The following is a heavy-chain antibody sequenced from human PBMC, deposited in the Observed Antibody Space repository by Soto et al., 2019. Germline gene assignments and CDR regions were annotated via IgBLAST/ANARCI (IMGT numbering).Heavy chain of an antibody. D-gene: IGHD6-13*01. CDR2: INPSGGST. CDR3: ARGGYRSSWYGGMDV. V-gene: IGHV1-46*01. CDR1: GYTFTTYY. Sequence: GASVKVSCKASGYTFTTYYMHWVRQAPGQGLERMGIINPSGGSTSYAQKFQGRVTMTRDTSTSTVYMELSSLRSEDTAVYYCARGGYRSSWYGGMDVWGQGTTVTVSS. J-gene: IGHJ6*02.